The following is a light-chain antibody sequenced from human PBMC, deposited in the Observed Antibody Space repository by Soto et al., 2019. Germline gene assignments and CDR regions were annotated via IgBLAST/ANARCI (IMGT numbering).Light chain of an antibody. CDR3: QQYDTSPLT. Sequence: EVVLTQSPGTLSLSPGERATLSCRASQYISSNYLAWYQQKPGRAPRLLIFGAFNRAPGVPDRFSGSASGTDFALTISGLEPEDFAVDYWQQYDTSPLTFGGGTKV. CDR2: GAF. J-gene: IGKJ4*01. V-gene: IGKV3-20*01. CDR1: QYISSNY.